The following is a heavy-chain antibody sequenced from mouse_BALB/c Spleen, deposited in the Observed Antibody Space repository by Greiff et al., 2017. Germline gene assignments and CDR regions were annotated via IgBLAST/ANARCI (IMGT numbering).Heavy chain of an antibody. Sequence: EVKLQESGPDLVKPSQSLSLTCTVTGYSITSGYSWHWIRQFPGNKLEWMGYIHYSGSTNYNPSLKSRISITRDTSKNQFFLQLNSVTTEDTATYYCARGYYGSSYNYWYFDVWGAGTTVTVSS. J-gene: IGHJ1*01. V-gene: IGHV3-1*02. D-gene: IGHD1-1*01. CDR3: ARGYYGSSYNYWYFDV. CDR1: GYSITSGYS. CDR2: IHYSGST.